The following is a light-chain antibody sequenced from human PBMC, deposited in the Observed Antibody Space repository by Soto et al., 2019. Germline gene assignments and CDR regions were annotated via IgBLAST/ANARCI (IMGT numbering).Light chain of an antibody. J-gene: IGKJ2*03. Sequence: DIQMTQSPSSLSASVGDRVTITCRASQNIDNYLNWYQQKPGKAPNLLIYAASSLQSGVPSRFAGSGSGTHFTLTISTLQPEDVGTYFCQQSLSTPIYSFGQVTKVDIK. CDR2: AAS. V-gene: IGKV1-39*01. CDR1: QNIDNY. CDR3: QQSLSTPIYS.